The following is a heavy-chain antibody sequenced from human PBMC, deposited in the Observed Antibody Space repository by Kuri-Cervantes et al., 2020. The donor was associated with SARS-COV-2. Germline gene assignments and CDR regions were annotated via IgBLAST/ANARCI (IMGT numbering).Heavy chain of an antibody. CDR3: AASLLYRIYYYYGMDV. D-gene: IGHD1-26*01. V-gene: IGHV1-58*01. Sequence: SVKVSCKASGFTFRSSAVQWVRQARGQHLEWIGRIVVGSGDTNYAQEFHERVTITRDVSTSTAYMELSSLRSEDTAVYYCAASLLYRIYYYYGMDVWGQGTTVTVSS. CDR1: GFTFRSSA. CDR2: IVVGSGDT. J-gene: IGHJ6*02.